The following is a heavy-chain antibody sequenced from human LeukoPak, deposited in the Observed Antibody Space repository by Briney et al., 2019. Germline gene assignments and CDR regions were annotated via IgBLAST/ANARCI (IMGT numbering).Heavy chain of an antibody. CDR3: AKDPSLYYYDSSGYYGRFYYYYMDV. V-gene: IGHV3-30*02. CDR2: IRYDGSNK. CDR1: GFTFSSYG. Sequence: GGSLRLSCAASGFTFSSYGMHWVRQAPGKGLEWVAFIRYDGSNKYYADSVKGRFTISRDNSKNTLYLQMNSLRAEDTAVYYCAKDPSLYYYDSSGYYGRFYYYYMDVWGKGTTVTISS. D-gene: IGHD3-22*01. J-gene: IGHJ6*03.